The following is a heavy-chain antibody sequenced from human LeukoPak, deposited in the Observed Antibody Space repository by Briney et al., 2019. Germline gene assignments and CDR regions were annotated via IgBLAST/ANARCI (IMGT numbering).Heavy chain of an antibody. Sequence: SETLSLTCDVSGDSFRGYYWTWVRQSPGKGLEWIGHISHSGDTNYSPSLTSRVSISIDTSKNQFSLKLTSVPAADTAVYYCARGEYTLLRGGIDVWGQGTTVTVSS. D-gene: IGHD6-6*01. J-gene: IGHJ6*02. CDR3: ARGEYTLLRGGIDV. CDR1: GDSFRGYY. V-gene: IGHV4-34*01. CDR2: ISHSGDT.